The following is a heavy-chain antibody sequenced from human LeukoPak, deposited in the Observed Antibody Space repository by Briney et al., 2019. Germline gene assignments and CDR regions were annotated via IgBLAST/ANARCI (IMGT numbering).Heavy chain of an antibody. CDR2: IKQDGSEI. J-gene: IGHJ3*01. Sequence: GESLRLSCAASGFTFSKYWMTWVRQAPGKGLEWVANIKQDGSEIYYVDSVRGRFTISRDNAKNSLYLQMNSLRAEDTAVYYCARDKEEMVRAPYAFGLWGQGTMVTVSS. D-gene: IGHD3-10*01. CDR3: ARDKEEMVRAPYAFGL. V-gene: IGHV3-7*01. CDR1: GFTFSKYW.